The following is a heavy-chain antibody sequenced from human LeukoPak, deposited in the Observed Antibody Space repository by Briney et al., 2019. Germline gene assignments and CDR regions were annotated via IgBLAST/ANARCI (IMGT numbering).Heavy chain of an antibody. Sequence: GRSLRLSCAASGLTFADYAMHWVRQAPGKGLEWVSGISWNSGSIGYADSVKGRFTISRDNAKNSLYLQMNSLRAEDTALYYCAARTTGNAFDIWGQGTMVTVSS. CDR2: ISWNSGSI. CDR1: GLTFADYA. CDR3: AARTTGNAFDI. D-gene: IGHD1-7*01. V-gene: IGHV3-9*01. J-gene: IGHJ3*02.